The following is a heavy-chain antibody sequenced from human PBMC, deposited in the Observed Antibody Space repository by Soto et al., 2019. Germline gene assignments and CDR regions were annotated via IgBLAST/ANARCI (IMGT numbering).Heavy chain of an antibody. CDR3: AKDTGSGWYGGFDY. V-gene: IGHV3-33*06. D-gene: IGHD6-19*01. Sequence: PGGSLRLSCSASGLTFSSYGMHWVRQAPGKGLEWVAVIWDDGSNKYYADSVKGRFPISRDNSKNTLYLQMNGLRAEDTAVYYCAKDTGSGWYGGFDYWAQGTLVTVSS. CDR1: GLTFSSYG. CDR2: IWDDGSNK. J-gene: IGHJ4*02.